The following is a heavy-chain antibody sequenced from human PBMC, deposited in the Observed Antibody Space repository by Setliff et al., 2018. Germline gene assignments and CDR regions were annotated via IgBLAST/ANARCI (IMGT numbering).Heavy chain of an antibody. CDR3: ARDRVWGTLDAFDI. CDR2: INANSGGT. J-gene: IGHJ3*02. Sequence: ASVKVSCKASGYTFTLYYLHWVRQAPGQGLEWMGRINANSGGTNYAQKFQGRATMTRDTSISTAYMDLSRLRSDDTAVYYCARDRVWGTLDAFDIWGQGTMVTVSS. V-gene: IGHV1-2*06. CDR1: GYTFTLYY. D-gene: IGHD3-16*01.